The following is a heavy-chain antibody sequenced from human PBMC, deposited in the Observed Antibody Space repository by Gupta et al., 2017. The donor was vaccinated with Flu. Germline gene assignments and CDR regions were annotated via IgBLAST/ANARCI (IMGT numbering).Heavy chain of an antibody. J-gene: IGHJ4*02. D-gene: IGHD3-22*01. CDR3: ARDSSGYYDSSGPGY. CDR2: INSDGSST. CDR1: GFTFSSYL. Sequence: EVQLVESGGGLVQPGGSLRLSCAASGFTFSSYLMHWVRQAPGKGLVWVSRINSDGSSTSYADSVKGRFTISRDNAKNTLYLQMNSLRAEDTAVYYCARDSSGYYDSSGPGYWGQGTLVTVSS. V-gene: IGHV3-74*01.